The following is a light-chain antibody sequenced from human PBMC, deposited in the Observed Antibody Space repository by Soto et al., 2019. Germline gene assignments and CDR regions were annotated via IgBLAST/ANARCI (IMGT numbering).Light chain of an antibody. Sequence: EIGLTQSPGTLSLSPGERATLSCRASQSVSSSYLAWYQQKPGQAPRLLIYGASIRATGIPDRFSGSGSGTDFTLTISRLEPADFAVYYCQQYGSSPWTFGQGTKVEIK. CDR2: GAS. J-gene: IGKJ1*01. CDR1: QSVSSSY. CDR3: QQYGSSPWT. V-gene: IGKV3-20*01.